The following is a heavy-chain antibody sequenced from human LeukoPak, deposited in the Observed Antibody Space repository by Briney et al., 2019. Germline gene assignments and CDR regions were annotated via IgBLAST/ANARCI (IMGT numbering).Heavy chain of an antibody. Sequence: GGSLRLSCAASGFIFSSYGMHWVRQAPGKGLEWVAVIWYDGSNKYYTDSVKGRFTISRDNSKNTLYLQMNSLRAEDTAVYYCAKSGIEAAGSLVYFDYWGQGTLVTASS. CDR3: AKSGIEAAGSLVYFDY. D-gene: IGHD6-13*01. CDR1: GFIFSSYG. CDR2: IWYDGSNK. V-gene: IGHV3-30*02. J-gene: IGHJ4*02.